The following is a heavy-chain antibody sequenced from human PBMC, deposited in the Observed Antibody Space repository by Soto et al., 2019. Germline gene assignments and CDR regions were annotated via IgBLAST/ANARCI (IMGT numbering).Heavy chain of an antibody. CDR3: AKKVNSGRSYYYGSGEHKIDY. D-gene: IGHD3-10*01. CDR1: GFTFSSYS. CDR2: FRSGGDDGTT. V-gene: IGHV3-23*01. J-gene: IGHJ4*02. Sequence: GGSLRLSCAASGFTFSSYSMSWVRQAPGKGLEWVSGFRSGGDDGTTHYADSVKGRFTISRDNSKNTLFLQMDSLRAEDTAIYYCAKKVNSGRSYYYGSGEHKIDYWGQGTLVTVSS.